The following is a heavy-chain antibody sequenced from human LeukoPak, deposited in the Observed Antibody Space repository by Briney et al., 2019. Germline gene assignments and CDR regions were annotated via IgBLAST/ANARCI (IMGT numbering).Heavy chain of an antibody. CDR1: GFTFSSYA. J-gene: IGHJ6*02. CDR3: VKGTGTKYYYYGMDV. D-gene: IGHD3/OR15-3a*01. CDR2: ISSNGGST. V-gene: IGHV3-64D*06. Sequence: GGSLILSCPASGFTFSSYAMHWVRQAPGKGLEYVSAISSNGGSTYYADSVKGRFTISRDNSKNTLYLQMSSLRAEDTAVYYCVKGTGTKYYYYGMDVWGQGTTVTVS.